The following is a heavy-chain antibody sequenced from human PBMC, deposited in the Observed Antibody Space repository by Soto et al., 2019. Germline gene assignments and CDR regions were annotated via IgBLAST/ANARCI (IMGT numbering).Heavy chain of an antibody. CDR2: ISAYNGNT. V-gene: IGHV1-18*01. CDR3: ARAHAYYDFWSGYYPSRTIPEIPQHFDY. CDR1: VYSFTSYG. D-gene: IGHD3-3*01. Sequence: ASVKRSCKASVYSFTSYGISWGRQAPGQGLEWMGWISAYNGNTNYAQKLQGRVTMTTDTSTSTAYMELRSLRSDDTAVYYCARAHAYYDFWSGYYPSRTIPEIPQHFDYWGQGTLVTVSS. J-gene: IGHJ4*02.